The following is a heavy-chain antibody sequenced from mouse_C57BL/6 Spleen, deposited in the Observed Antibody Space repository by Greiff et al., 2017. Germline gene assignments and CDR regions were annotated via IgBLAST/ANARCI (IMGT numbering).Heavy chain of an antibody. Sequence: EVKLVESEGGLVQPGSSMKLSCTASGFTFSDYYMAWVRQVPEKGLEWVANINYDGSSTYYLDSLKSRFIISRDNAKNILYLQMSSLKSEDTATYYCAREGLYGAMDYGGQGTSVTVSS. CDR1: GFTFSDYY. J-gene: IGHJ4*01. CDR3: AREGLYGAMDY. CDR2: INYDGSST. D-gene: IGHD2-12*01. V-gene: IGHV5-16*01.